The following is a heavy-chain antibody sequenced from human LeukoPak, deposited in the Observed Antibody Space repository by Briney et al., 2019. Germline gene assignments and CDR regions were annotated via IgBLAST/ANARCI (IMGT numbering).Heavy chain of an antibody. CDR3: ARDREGGHYYDSGGAFDI. D-gene: IGHD3-22*01. V-gene: IGHV4-39*07. J-gene: IGHJ3*02. Sequence: SETLSLTCTVSGGSISTTNYYWCWIRQPPGKGLEWRGIIYYSGSTYYNPSLKSRVTISVDKSKNQFSLQLSSVTAADTAVYYCARDREGGHYYDSGGAFDIWGQGTMVTVSS. CDR2: IYYSGST. CDR1: GGSISTTNYY.